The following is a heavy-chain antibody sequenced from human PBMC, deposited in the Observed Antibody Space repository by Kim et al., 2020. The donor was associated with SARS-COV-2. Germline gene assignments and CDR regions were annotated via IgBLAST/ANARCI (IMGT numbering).Heavy chain of an antibody. V-gene: IGHV4-34*01. CDR2: INHSGST. J-gene: IGHJ4*02. CDR1: GGSFSGYY. CDR3: ARAGSGLYYFDY. D-gene: IGHD3-10*01. Sequence: SETLSLTCAVYGGSFSGYYWSWIRQPPGKGLEWIGEINHSGSTNYNPSLKSRVTISVDTSKNQFSLKLSSVTAADTALYYCARAGSGLYYFDYWGQGTLVTVSS.